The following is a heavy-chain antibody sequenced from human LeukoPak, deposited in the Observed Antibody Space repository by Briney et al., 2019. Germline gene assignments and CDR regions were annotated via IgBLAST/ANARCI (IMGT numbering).Heavy chain of an antibody. J-gene: IGHJ6*02. CDR1: GDSISSANYY. CDR3: ARARYYYYYGMDV. Sequence: SETLSLTCTVSGDSISSANYYWSWIRQPPGKGLEWIGEINHSGSTNYNPSLKSRVTISVDTSKNQFSLKLSSVTAADTAVYYCARARYYYYYGMDVWGQGTTVTVSS. CDR2: INHSGST. V-gene: IGHV4-39*07.